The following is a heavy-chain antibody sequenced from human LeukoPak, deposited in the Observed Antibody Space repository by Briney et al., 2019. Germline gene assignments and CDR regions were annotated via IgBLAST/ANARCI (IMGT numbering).Heavy chain of an antibody. D-gene: IGHD2-21*02. CDR1: GYTLTELS. CDR3: ATWDPAYCGGDCYFDY. J-gene: IGHJ4*02. V-gene: IGHV1-24*01. CDR2: FDPEDGET. Sequence: ASVKVSCKVSGYTLTELSMHWVRRAPGKGLEWMGGFDPEDGETIYAQKFQGRVTMTEDTSTDTAYMELSSLRSEDTAVYYCATWDPAYCGGDCYFDYWGQGTLVTVSS.